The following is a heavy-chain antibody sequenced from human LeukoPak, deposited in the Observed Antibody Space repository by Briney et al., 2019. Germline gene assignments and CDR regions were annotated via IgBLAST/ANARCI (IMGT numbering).Heavy chain of an antibody. D-gene: IGHD3-10*01. V-gene: IGHV1-18*04. CDR3: ARALYYGSGNFFDY. Sequence: ASVKVSCKASGYSLTSYGISWVRQAPGQGLEWMGSIGPYNGNTNYAQNLQGRVTMTTGTSTSTAYMELRSLRSDDTAVYYCARALYYGSGNFFDYWAQGTLVTVSS. CDR1: GYSLTSYG. CDR2: IGPYNGNT. J-gene: IGHJ4*02.